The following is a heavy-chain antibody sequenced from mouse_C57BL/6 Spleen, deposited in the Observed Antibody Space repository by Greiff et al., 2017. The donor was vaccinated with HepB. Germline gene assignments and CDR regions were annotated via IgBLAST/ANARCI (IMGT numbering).Heavy chain of an antibody. J-gene: IGHJ2*01. D-gene: IGHD2-4*01. CDR2: INPNNGGT. V-gene: IGHV1-26*01. CDR1: GYTFTDYY. CDR3: ARSGYDYDGDYFDY. Sequence: EVQLQQSGPELVKPGASVKISCKASGYTFTDYYMNWVKQSHGKSLEWIGDINPNNGGTSYNQKFKGKATLTVDKYSSTAYMELRSLTSEDSAVYYCARSGYDYDGDYFDYWGQGTTLTVSS.